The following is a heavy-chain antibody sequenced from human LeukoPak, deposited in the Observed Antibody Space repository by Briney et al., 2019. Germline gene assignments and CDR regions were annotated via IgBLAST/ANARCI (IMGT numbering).Heavy chain of an antibody. V-gene: IGHV3-23*01. D-gene: IGHD5-18*01. Sequence: GGSLSLSCAASGFTFSSSAMTWVRQVPGKGLEWVSSISNSGGSTYYADFVKGRFTISRDNSKNTLYLQMNSLRAEDTAVYYCAKEYGYTYGEFDYWGQGTLVTVSS. CDR3: AKEYGYTYGEFDY. CDR2: ISNSGGST. J-gene: IGHJ4*02. CDR1: GFTFSSSA.